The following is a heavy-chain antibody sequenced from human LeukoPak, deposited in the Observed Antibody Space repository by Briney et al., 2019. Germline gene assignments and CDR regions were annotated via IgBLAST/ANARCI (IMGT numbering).Heavy chain of an antibody. CDR3: ARADITMVRGVNFLDY. D-gene: IGHD3-10*01. V-gene: IGHV4-30-4*01. CDR1: GGSISSGDYY. CDR2: IYYSGCT. Sequence: PSQTLSLTCTVSGGSISSGDYYWSWIRQPPGKGLEWIGYIYYSGCTYYNPSLKSRVTISVDTSKNQFSLKLSSVTAADTAVYYCARADITMVRGVNFLDYWGQGTLVTVSS. J-gene: IGHJ4*02.